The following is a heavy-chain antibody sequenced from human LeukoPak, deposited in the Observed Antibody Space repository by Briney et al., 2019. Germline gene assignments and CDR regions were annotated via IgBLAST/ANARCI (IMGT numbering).Heavy chain of an antibody. V-gene: IGHV1-2*02. Sequence: ASVKVSCKTSGYTFTGYYMHWVRQAPGQGLEWMGWINANSGATNSAQKFQGRVTMTRDTSISAAYMELSRLRSDDTAVYYCASNYDFWSGYYTYWGQGTLVTVSS. J-gene: IGHJ4*02. CDR2: INANSGAT. CDR3: ASNYDFWSGYYTY. D-gene: IGHD3-3*01. CDR1: GYTFTGYY.